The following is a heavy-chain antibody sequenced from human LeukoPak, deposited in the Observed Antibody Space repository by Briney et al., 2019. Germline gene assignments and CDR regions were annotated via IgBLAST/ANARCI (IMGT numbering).Heavy chain of an antibody. CDR3: ARDGEMATITSWFDP. D-gene: IGHD5-24*01. CDR1: GFTFSSYW. CDR2: IKRDGSEK. V-gene: IGHV3-7*03. Sequence: GGSLRLSCAASGFTFSSYWMSWVRQAPGKGLEWVANIKRDGSEKYYVDSVKGRFTISRDNAKNSLYLQMNSLRAEDTAVYYCARDGEMATITSWFDPWGQGTLVTVSS. J-gene: IGHJ5*02.